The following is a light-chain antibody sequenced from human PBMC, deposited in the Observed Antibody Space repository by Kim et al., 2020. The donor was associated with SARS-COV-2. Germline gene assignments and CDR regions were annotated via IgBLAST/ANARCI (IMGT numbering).Light chain of an antibody. J-gene: IGKJ2*01. V-gene: IGKV4-1*01. CDR3: QQYYSIPYT. Sequence: DIVMTQSPDSLAVSLGERATFNCKSSQSVLYNSNNKNYLAWYQQKPGQPPKLLIYWASTRESGVPDRFSGSGSGTDFTLTISSLQAEDVAAYYCQQYYSIPYTFGLGTKLEI. CDR2: WAS. CDR1: QSVLYNSNNKNY.